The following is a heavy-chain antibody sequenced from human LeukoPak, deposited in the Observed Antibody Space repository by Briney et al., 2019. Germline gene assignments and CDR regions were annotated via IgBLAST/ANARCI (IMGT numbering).Heavy chain of an antibody. Sequence: SVKVSCKASGGTFSSYAISWVRQAPGKGLEWMGGIIPIFGTANYAQKFQGRVTITTDESTSTAYMELSSLRSEDTAVYYCARVGYGSGYMDVWGKGTTVTVSS. CDR2: IIPIFGTA. J-gene: IGHJ6*03. D-gene: IGHD3-10*01. CDR3: ARVGYGSGYMDV. V-gene: IGHV1-69*05. CDR1: GGTFSSYA.